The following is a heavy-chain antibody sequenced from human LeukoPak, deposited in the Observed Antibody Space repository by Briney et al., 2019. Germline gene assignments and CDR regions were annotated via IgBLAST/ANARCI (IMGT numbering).Heavy chain of an antibody. CDR2: FDPEEGET. CDR1: GYALTEVA. V-gene: IGHV1-24*01. D-gene: IGHD4-11*01. J-gene: IGHJ4*02. Sequence: GASVKVSCKVSGYALTEVAIHWVRQAPGEGLEWMGGFDPEEGETVYARKLEGRVTMTENRSTDTAYMDLSSLTSDDTAVYYCATVNTVEDTYYYDYWGQGTLVTVSS. CDR3: ATVNTVEDTYYYDY.